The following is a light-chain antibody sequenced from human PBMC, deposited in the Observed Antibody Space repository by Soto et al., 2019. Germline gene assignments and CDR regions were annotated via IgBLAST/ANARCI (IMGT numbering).Light chain of an antibody. CDR1: QSVSSN. Sequence: EIVMTQSPATLSVSPGERATLSCRASQSVSSNLAWYQQKPGQAPRLLIYGASTRATGIPDRFSGSGSGTEFTLIISSLQSEEAEVYYCQQYNSWLWTLGQGTKVDIK. CDR2: GAS. V-gene: IGKV3-15*01. J-gene: IGKJ1*01. CDR3: QQYNSWLWT.